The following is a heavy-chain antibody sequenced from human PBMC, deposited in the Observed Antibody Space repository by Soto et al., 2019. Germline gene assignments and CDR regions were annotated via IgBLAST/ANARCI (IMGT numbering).Heavy chain of an antibody. D-gene: IGHD2-15*01. Sequence: SETLSLTCAVYGGSFSGYYWSWIRQPPGKGLEWIGEINHSGSTNYNPSLKSRVTISVDTSKNQVSLRLSSVTAADTAVYYCARADPGSAPFDFWGQGTVVTVSS. CDR1: GGSFSGYY. CDR2: INHSGST. V-gene: IGHV4-34*01. J-gene: IGHJ4*02. CDR3: ARADPGSAPFDF.